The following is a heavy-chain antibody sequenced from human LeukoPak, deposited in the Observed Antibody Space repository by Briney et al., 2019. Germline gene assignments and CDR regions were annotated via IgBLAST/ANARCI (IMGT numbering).Heavy chain of an antibody. CDR3: AKAPTHGYCSGGSCYSAAEYFQH. J-gene: IGHJ1*01. Sequence: GGSLRLSCAASGFTFDDYAMHWVRHAPGKGLEWVSGISWNSGSIGYADSVKGRFTISRDNAKNSLYLQMNSLRAEDTALYYCAKAPTHGYCSGGSCYSAAEYFQHWGQGTLVTVSS. CDR2: ISWNSGSI. D-gene: IGHD2-15*01. CDR1: GFTFDDYA. V-gene: IGHV3-9*01.